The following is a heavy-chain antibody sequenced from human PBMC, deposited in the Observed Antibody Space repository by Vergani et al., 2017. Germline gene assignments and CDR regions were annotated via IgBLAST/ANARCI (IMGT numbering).Heavy chain of an antibody. Sequence: VQLVESGGGLVKPGGSLRLSCAASGFTFSDFSMSWVRQAPGKGLEWVSTLSASDRRTHYADSVKGRFTISRDISKNTLFLHMNSLRPEDTAVYYCAKVGRSEVAGTFGAFDIWGQGTMVTVSS. CDR2: LSASDRRT. D-gene: IGHD6-19*01. CDR1: GFTFSDFS. V-gene: IGHV3-23*04. CDR3: AKVGRSEVAGTFGAFDI. J-gene: IGHJ3*02.